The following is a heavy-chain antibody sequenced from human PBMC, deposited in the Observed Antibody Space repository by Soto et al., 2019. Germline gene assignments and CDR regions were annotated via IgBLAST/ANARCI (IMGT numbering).Heavy chain of an antibody. D-gene: IGHD3-22*01. Sequence: QVQLVESGGGVVQPGRSLRLSCAASGFTFSSYAMHWVRQAPGKGLEWVAVISYDGSNKYYADSVKGRFTISRDNSKNELYLQMDSLRAEDTAVYYCARDLRYYYDSSGYYQYGMDVWGQGTTVTVSS. CDR2: ISYDGSNK. V-gene: IGHV3-30-3*01. J-gene: IGHJ6*02. CDR1: GFTFSSYA. CDR3: ARDLRYYYDSSGYYQYGMDV.